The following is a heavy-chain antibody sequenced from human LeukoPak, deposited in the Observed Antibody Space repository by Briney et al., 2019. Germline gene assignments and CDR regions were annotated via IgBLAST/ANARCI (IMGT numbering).Heavy chain of an antibody. D-gene: IGHD1-26*01. CDR3: ARDRTSGVGATMADY. Sequence: GGSLRLSCAASGFTFSSYAMSWVRQAPGKGLEWVSVISGSSGATYYADTVKGRFAISRDNSKNTLYLQMNSLRAEDTAVYYCARDRTSGVGATMADYWGQGTLVTVSS. V-gene: IGHV3-23*01. J-gene: IGHJ4*02. CDR1: GFTFSSYA. CDR2: ISGSSGAT.